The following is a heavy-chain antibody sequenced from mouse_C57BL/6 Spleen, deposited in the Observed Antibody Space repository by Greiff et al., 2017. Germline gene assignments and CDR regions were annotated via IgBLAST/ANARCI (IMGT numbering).Heavy chain of an antibody. Sequence: EVKLQESGPGLVKPSQSLSLTCSVTGYSITSGYYWNWIRQFPGNKLEWMGYISYDGSNNYNPSLKNRISITRDTSKNQFFLKLNSVTTEDTATYYCARYYGSSYEGNAMDYWGQGTSVTVSS. CDR3: ARYYGSSYEGNAMDY. V-gene: IGHV3-6*01. J-gene: IGHJ4*01. CDR1: GYSITSGYY. CDR2: ISYDGSN. D-gene: IGHD1-1*01.